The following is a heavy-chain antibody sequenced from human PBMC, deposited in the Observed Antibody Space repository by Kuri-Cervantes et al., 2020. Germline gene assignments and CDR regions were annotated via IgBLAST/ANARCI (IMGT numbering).Heavy chain of an antibody. V-gene: IGHV3-48*04. J-gene: IGHJ4*02. CDR2: ISSGGTTI. CDR3: ARDPSGYSGYEYFDY. CDR1: GFSFSSYG. Sequence: GESLKISCAASGFSFSSYGMSWVRQAPGKGLEWLSYISSGGTTIYYADSVKGRFTISRDNAKNSLYLQMNSLRAEDTAVYYCARDPSGYSGYEYFDYWGLGTLVTVSS. D-gene: IGHD5-12*01.